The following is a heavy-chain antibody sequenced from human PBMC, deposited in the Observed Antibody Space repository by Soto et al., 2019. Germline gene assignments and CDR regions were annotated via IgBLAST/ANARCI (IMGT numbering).Heavy chain of an antibody. CDR3: XKDRWGVVVVVSDAFDI. CDR2: ISGSGGST. J-gene: IGHJ3*02. CDR1: GFTFSSYA. V-gene: IGHV3-23*01. Sequence: PGGSLRLSCTASGFTFSSYAMSWVRQAPGKGLEWVSAISGSGGSTYYADSVKGRFTISRDNSKSTLYLQMNSLRAEDTAVYYCXKDRWGVVVVVSDAFDIWGQGTMVTVSS. D-gene: IGHD2-15*01.